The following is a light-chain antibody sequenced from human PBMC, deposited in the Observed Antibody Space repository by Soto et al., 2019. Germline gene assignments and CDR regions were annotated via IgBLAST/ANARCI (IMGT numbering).Light chain of an antibody. Sequence: DIVLTQTPLSLVVTLGQPASISCKSSQSVAFRDGNIYLNWLQQRPGQPPRLLIYKTSNRFSGVPDRFSGSGAVTEFTLKISKVEAEDVGVYYCAEAALLPHAFRKGPKVEIK. CDR3: AEAALLPHA. V-gene: IGKV2-24*01. J-gene: IGKJ1*01. CDR1: QSVAFRDGNIY. CDR2: KTS.